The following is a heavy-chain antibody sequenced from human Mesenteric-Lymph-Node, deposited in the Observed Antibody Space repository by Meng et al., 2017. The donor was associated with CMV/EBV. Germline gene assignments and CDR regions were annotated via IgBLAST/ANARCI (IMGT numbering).Heavy chain of an antibody. CDR2: INTNTGNP. CDR1: RYPFPSYA. J-gene: IGHJ4*02. Sequence: SRYPFPSYAMNWVRQAPGQGLEWMGWINTNTGNPTYAQGFTGRFVFSLDTSVSTAYLQISSLKAEDTAVYYCARVRGYYGSGSYYLGYWGQGTLVTVSS. V-gene: IGHV7-4-1*02. CDR3: ARVRGYYGSGSYYLGY. D-gene: IGHD3-10*01.